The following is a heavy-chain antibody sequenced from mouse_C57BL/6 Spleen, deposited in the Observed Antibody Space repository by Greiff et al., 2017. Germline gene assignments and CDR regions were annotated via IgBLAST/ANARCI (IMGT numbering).Heavy chain of an antibody. CDR2: INYDGSST. CDR1: GFTFSDYY. Sequence: EVMLVESEGGLVQPGSSMKLSCTASGFTFSDYYMAWVRQVPEKGLEWVANINYDGSSTYYLDSLKSRFIISRDNAKNILYLQMSSLKSEDTATYYCARDNDSIYAMDYWGQGTSVTVSS. CDR3: ARDNDSIYAMDY. D-gene: IGHD1-1*01. J-gene: IGHJ4*01. V-gene: IGHV5-16*01.